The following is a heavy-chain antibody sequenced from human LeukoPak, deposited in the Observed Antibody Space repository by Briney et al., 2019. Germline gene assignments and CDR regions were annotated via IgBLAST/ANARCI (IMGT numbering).Heavy chain of an antibody. D-gene: IGHD3-22*01. CDR2: IFHTGNT. CDR1: GGSISSSNW. V-gene: IGHV4-4*02. CDR3: ATEMYYDGSGPHFDY. Sequence: SETLSLTCAVSGGSISSSNWWSWRRQPPGKGLEWIGEIFHTGNTNYNPSLKSRVTISADQSKNQFSLRLSSVTAADTAVYYCATEMYYDGSGPHFDYWGQGTLVTVSS. J-gene: IGHJ4*02.